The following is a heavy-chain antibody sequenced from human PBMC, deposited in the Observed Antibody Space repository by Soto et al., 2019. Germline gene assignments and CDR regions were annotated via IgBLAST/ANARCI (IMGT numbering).Heavy chain of an antibody. V-gene: IGHV3-9*01. CDR2: ISWNSGSV. Sequence: GGSLRLSCAASGFTFSSYAMSWVRQAPGKGLEWVSGISWNSGSVDYGDSVKGRFTISRDNGKNSLYLQMNNLRVEDTALYYCAKDIENYLFGMDVWGQGTTVTVSS. CDR3: AKDIENYLFGMDV. J-gene: IGHJ6*02. CDR1: GFTFSSYA.